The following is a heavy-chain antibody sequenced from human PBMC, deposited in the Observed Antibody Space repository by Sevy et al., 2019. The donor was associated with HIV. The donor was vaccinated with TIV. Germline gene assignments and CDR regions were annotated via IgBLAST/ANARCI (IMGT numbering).Heavy chain of an antibody. CDR1: GFTFSSFW. J-gene: IGHJ3*02. CDR2: IKEDGSEK. CDR3: ACQGVLDI. V-gene: IGHV3-7*01. D-gene: IGHD2-8*01. Sequence: GEPLKISCAASGFTFSSFWMNWVRQAPGKGLEWVANIKEDGSEKYYVDSVKGRFTISRDNAKNSLYLQMNSLRAEDTAVYFCACQGVLDIWGQGTMVTVSS.